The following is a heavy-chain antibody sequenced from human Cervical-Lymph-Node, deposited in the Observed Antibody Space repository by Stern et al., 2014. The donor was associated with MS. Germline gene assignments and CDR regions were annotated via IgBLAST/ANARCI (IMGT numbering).Heavy chain of an antibody. V-gene: IGHV5-51*03. D-gene: IGHD1-14*01. Sequence: EVQLVQSGAEVKKPGESLKISCKGSEYNFNTHWIAWVRQMPGKGLEWLGKIYPGNSDTRYTPSLQGQVSISADKSITTAYLPFSSLKASDSAMYFCARHGGPNWNHEAHNWFDPWGQGTLVTVSS. CDR2: IYPGNSDT. J-gene: IGHJ5*02. CDR3: ARHGGPNWNHEAHNWFDP. CDR1: EYNFNTHW.